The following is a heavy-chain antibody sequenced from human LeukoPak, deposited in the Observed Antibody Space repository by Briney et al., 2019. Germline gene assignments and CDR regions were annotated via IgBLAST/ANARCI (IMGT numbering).Heavy chain of an antibody. J-gene: IGHJ4*02. CDR3: ARGYSSNYYGIFDY. V-gene: IGHV3-23*01. CDR2: INESGGRT. D-gene: IGHD4-11*01. CDR1: GFTFSTHA. Sequence: GASLRLSCAASGFTFSTHAMTWVRQAPGKGLEWVSTINESGGRTYYADSVKGRFTISRDNSKNTLFLQMNSLRAEDRAVYYCARGYSSNYYGIFDYWGQGTLVTVSS.